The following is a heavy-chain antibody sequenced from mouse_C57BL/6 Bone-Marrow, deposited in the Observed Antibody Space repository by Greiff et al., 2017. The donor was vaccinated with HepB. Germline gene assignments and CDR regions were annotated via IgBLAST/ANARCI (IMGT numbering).Heavy chain of an antibody. V-gene: IGHV1-69*01. D-gene: IGHD2-3*01. J-gene: IGHJ4*01. CDR2: IDPSDSYT. CDR1: GDTFTSYW. CDR3: ARGGDGYYDQAMDY. Sequence: QVQLQQSGAELVMPGASVKLSCKASGDTFTSYWMHWVKQRPGQGLEWIGEIDPSDSYTNYNQKFKGKSTLTVDKSSSTAYMQLSSLTSEDSAVYYCARGGDGYYDQAMDYWGQGTSVTVSS.